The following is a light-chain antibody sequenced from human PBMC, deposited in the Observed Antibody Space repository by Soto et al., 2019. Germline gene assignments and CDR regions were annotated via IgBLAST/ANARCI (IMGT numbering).Light chain of an antibody. J-gene: IGLJ2*01. CDR1: SSNIGNNY. CDR2: ENN. CDR3: GTWDSSLSAVV. V-gene: IGLV1-51*02. Sequence: QSVLTQPPSVSAAPGQKVTISCSGSSSNIGNNYVSWYQQLPGTASKLLIYENNKRPSVIPDRFSGSKSGTSATLGITGLQTGDEADYYCGTWDSSLSAVVFGGGTKLTV.